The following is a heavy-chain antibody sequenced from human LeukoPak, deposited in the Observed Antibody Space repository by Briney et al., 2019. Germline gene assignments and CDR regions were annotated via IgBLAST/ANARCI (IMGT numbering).Heavy chain of an antibody. CDR2: MNPNSGNT. D-gene: IGHD3-22*01. CDR3: ARGAGGYYYDSSGYRDY. Sequence: ASVTVSCKASGYTFTSYDINWVRQATGQGLEWMGWMNPNSGNTGYAQKFQGRVTMTRNTSISTAYMELSSLRSEDTAVYYCARGAGGYYYDSSGYRDYWGQGTLVTVSS. V-gene: IGHV1-8*01. J-gene: IGHJ4*02. CDR1: GYTFTSYD.